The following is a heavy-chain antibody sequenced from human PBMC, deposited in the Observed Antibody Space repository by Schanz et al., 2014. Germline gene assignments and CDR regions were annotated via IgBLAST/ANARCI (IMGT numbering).Heavy chain of an antibody. D-gene: IGHD6-6*01. CDR3: ARRIAARSGVGYDYHYGMDV. V-gene: IGHV4-59*01. CDR2: ISYSGST. Sequence: QVQLQESGPGLVKPSETLSLNCRISGSINSYYWSWIRQPPGKGLEWIGYISYSGSTNYNPSLRGRVTISLGRSRSQFSLNLRTVTAADTAIYYCARRIAARSGVGYDYHYGMDVWGQGTAVIVSS. CDR1: GSINSYY. J-gene: IGHJ6*02.